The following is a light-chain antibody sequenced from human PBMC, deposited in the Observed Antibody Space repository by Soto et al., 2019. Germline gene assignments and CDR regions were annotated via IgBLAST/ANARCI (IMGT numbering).Light chain of an antibody. CDR1: QIVSSY. CDR2: DAS. Sequence: EIVLTQSPATLSLSPGEKATLSCRAIQIVSSYLAWYQQKPGQAPRLLIYDASNRATGIPARFSGSGSGTDFTLTISSLEPEDFAVYYCQQRSDWPSTFGGGTKVQIK. CDR3: QQRSDWPST. V-gene: IGKV3-11*01. J-gene: IGKJ4*01.